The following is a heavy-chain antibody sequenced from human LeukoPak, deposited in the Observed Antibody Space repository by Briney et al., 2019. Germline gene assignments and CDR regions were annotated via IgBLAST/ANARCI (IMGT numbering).Heavy chain of an antibody. Sequence: SGTLSLTCTVSGGSISGYYWSWIRQPPGKGLEWIGYIYYSGSTNYNPSLKSRVTISVDTSKNQFSLKLSSVTAADTAVYYCARETWGYCSSTSCPLFDPWGQGTLVTVSS. J-gene: IGHJ5*02. D-gene: IGHD2-2*01. CDR3: ARETWGYCSSTSCPLFDP. CDR2: IYYSGST. V-gene: IGHV4-59*01. CDR1: GGSISGYY.